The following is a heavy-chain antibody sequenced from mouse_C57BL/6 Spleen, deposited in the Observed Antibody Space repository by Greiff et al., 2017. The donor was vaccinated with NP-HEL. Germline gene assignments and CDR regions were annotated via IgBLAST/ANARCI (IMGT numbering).Heavy chain of an antibody. CDR2: IYPGSGST. Sequence: VQLQQSGAELVKPGASVKMSCKASGYTFTSYWITWVKQRPGQGLEWIGDIYPGSGSTNYNEKFKSKATLTVDTSSSTAYMQLSSLTSEDSAVYYCARYPLYDPYFDYWGQGTTLTVSS. V-gene: IGHV1-55*01. CDR1: GYTFTSYW. D-gene: IGHD2-12*01. J-gene: IGHJ2*01. CDR3: ARYPLYDPYFDY.